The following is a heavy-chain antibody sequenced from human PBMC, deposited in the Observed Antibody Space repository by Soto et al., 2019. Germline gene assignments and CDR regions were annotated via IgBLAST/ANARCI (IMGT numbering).Heavy chain of an antibody. Sequence: EVQLVESGGGLVKPGGSLRLSCAASGFTFSNAWMNWVRKAPGKGLEWVGSIKSKIEGGTADYAAPVKGRFTISRDDSKNMMYLQRNSLTTEDTAVYYCTTIYPNGWLDWGQGTLVSVSS. D-gene: IGHD5-12*01. J-gene: IGHJ4*02. CDR3: TTIYPNGWLD. CDR2: IKSKIEGGTA. CDR1: GFTFSNAW. V-gene: IGHV3-15*07.